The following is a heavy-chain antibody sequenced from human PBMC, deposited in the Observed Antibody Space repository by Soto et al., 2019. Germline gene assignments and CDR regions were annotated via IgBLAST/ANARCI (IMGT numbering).Heavy chain of an antibody. V-gene: IGHV3-74*01. CDR3: ARGGYCSSTSCYTEGLWDYYYYGMDV. D-gene: IGHD2-2*02. CDR1: GFTFSSYG. CDR2: INSDGSST. Sequence: PGGSLRLACAASGFTFSSYGMHWVRQAPGKGLVWVSRINSDGSSTSYAASVKGRFTISRDNAKNTLYLQMNSLRAEDTAVYYCARGGYCSSTSCYTEGLWDYYYYGMDVWGQGTTVTVSS. J-gene: IGHJ6*02.